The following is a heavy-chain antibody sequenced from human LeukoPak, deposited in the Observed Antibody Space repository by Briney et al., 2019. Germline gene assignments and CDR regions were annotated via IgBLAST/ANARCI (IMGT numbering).Heavy chain of an antibody. CDR3: ARDRGGNSYGFLPTYYFDY. V-gene: IGHV3-33*01. D-gene: IGHD5-18*01. CDR1: GFTFSSYG. Sequence: GGSLRLSCAASGFTFSSYGMHWVRQAPGKGLEWVAVIWYDGSNKYYADSVKGRFTISRDNSKNTLYLQMNSLRAEDTAVYYCARDRGGNSYGFLPTYYFDYWGQGTLVTVSS. CDR2: IWYDGSNK. J-gene: IGHJ4*02.